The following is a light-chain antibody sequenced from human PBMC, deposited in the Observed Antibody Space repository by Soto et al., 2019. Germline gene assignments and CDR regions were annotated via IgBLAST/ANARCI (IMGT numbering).Light chain of an antibody. CDR3: SSYTSSSTYV. V-gene: IGLV2-14*01. CDR2: EVR. J-gene: IGLJ1*01. Sequence: QSALTQPASVSGSPGQSITISCTGTSSDIGSYNYVAWYQQFPGKTPKPIIYEVRNRPSGVSNRFSGSKSGNTASLTISGLQAEDEADYYCSSYTSSSTYVFGTGTKLTVL. CDR1: SSDIGSYNY.